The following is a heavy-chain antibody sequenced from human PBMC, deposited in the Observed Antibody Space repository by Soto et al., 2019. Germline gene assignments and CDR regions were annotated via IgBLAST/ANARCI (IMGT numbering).Heavy chain of an antibody. J-gene: IGHJ4*02. V-gene: IGHV4-59*01. D-gene: IGHD3-10*01. CDR1: GDFTNFY. CDR3: ARALRGDY. Sequence: WETLSLTCTVSGDFTNFYWTWIRQPPGKGLEWIGYIYYNGNTNYNPSLKSRVTMSVDTSKNQFSLNLTSVTAADTAVYYCARALRGDYWGQGILVTVSS. CDR2: IYYNGNT.